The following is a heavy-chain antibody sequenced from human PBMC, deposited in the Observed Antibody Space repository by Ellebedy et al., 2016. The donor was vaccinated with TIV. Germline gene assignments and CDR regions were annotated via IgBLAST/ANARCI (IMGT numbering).Heavy chain of an antibody. CDR1: GGTFSSYA. V-gene: IGHV1-69*13. Sequence: ASVKVSCKASGGTFSSYAISWVRQAPGQGLEWMGGLIPIFGTANYAQKFQGRVTITAAESTSTAYMELRSLRSEDTAVYYCARAGSTMVRGRIHPDASDIWGQGTMVTVS. CDR2: LIPIFGTA. J-gene: IGHJ3*02. CDR3: ARAGSTMVRGRIHPDASDI. D-gene: IGHD3-10*01.